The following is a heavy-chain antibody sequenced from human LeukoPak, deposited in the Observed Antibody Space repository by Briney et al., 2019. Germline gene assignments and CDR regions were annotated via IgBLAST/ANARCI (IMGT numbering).Heavy chain of an antibody. CDR3: ARVVPAAGGWLDP. V-gene: IGHV4-34*01. J-gene: IGHJ5*02. CDR2: INHSGST. Sequence: PSETLSLTCAVYGGSFSGYYWSWIRQPPGKGLEWIGEINHSGSTNCNPSLKSRVTISVDRSKNQFSLKLSSVTAADTAVYYCARVVPAAGGWLDPWGQGTLVTVSS. D-gene: IGHD2-2*01. CDR1: GGSFSGYY.